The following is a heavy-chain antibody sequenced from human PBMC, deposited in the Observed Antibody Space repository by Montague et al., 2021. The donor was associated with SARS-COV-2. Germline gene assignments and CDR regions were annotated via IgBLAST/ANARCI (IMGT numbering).Heavy chain of an antibody. Sequence: SETLSLTCTVSGGPIFRYYWSWLRQPPGKGLEWIGCIYSGGGTNYNPSLKSRVTISVDTSKNQFSLNLSSVTAADTAVYYCARHVSGSLTHFHHWGQGSLVTVSS. D-gene: IGHD2-15*01. CDR1: GGPIFRYY. CDR3: ARHVSGSLTHFHH. CDR2: IYSGGGT. V-gene: IGHV4-59*08. J-gene: IGHJ1*01.